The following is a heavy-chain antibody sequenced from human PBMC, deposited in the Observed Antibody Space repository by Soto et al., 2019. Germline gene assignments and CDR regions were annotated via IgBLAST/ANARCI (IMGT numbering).Heavy chain of an antibody. J-gene: IGHJ3*01. V-gene: IGHV3-49*03. CDR3: TGMSPNKYCSGGTSSAFDV. CDR2: ITSKRCGGTT. Sequence: EVQLVESGGGLVQPGRSLSLSCTASGFTFGDYAMTWFRRAPGKGLEWVGLITSKRCGGTTDFAASVKGRFMISRDDSRSIDYLQMSSLKTEATAFYYCTGMSPNKYCSGGTSSAFDVWGQGTLVTVSS. D-gene: IGHD2-15*01. CDR1: GFTFGDYA.